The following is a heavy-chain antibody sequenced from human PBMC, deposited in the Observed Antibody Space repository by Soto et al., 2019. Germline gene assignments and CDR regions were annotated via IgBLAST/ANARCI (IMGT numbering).Heavy chain of an antibody. CDR2: IIDSGAST. Sequence: GGSLRLSRAASGFTFRSCAMGWVRQAPGKGLEWVSDIIDSGASTYYADSVKGRFTISRDISKSTLYLQMNSLRAEDTALYYCAKGRSYYYYYGVDVWGQGTTVTVSS. CDR1: GFTFRSCA. V-gene: IGHV3-23*01. J-gene: IGHJ6*02. CDR3: AKGRSYYYYYGVDV.